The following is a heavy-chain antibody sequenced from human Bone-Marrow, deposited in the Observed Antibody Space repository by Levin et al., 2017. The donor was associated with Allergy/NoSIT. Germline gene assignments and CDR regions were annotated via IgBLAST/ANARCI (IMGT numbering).Heavy chain of an antibody. V-gene: IGHV3-15*07. J-gene: IGHJ1*01. CDR1: GFSFSYAW. Sequence: GESLKISCAASGFSFSYAWMNWVRQAPGKGLEWVGRIISKIDGGTTDYAAPVKGRFTISRDESKNTLYLQMNSLKTDDTAVYYCSTDYDDERSEYFQHWGHGTLVTVSS. D-gene: IGHD3-22*01. CDR3: STDYDDERSEYFQH. CDR2: IISKIDGGTT.